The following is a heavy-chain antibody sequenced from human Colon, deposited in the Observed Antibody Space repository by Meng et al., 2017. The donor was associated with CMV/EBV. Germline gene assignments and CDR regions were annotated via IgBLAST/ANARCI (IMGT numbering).Heavy chain of an antibody. Sequence: SETLSLTCSVSGCSIRNYHWSWVRQSPGKGLEWIGYVYYSGNANYNPSLKSRVTISVDMSKNQVSLSLTAVTAADTAVYYCARDRGVDGDYSYGMDVWGHGTTVTVSS. J-gene: IGHJ6*02. V-gene: IGHV4-59*12. CDR1: GCSIRNYH. CDR2: VYYSGNA. CDR3: ARDRGVDGDYSYGMDV. D-gene: IGHD3-10*01.